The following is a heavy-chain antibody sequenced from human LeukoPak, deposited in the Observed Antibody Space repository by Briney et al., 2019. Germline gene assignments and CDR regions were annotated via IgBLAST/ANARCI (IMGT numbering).Heavy chain of an antibody. CDR2: IIPIFGTA. V-gene: IGHV1-69*06. J-gene: IGHJ4*02. CDR3: ARDQYYGSGSYYNGGDY. Sequence: SVEVSCKASGGTFSSYAISWVRQAPGQGLEWMGGIIPIFGTANYAQKFQGRVTITADKSTSTAYMELSSLRSEDTAVYYCARDQYYGSGSYYNGGDYWGQGTLVTVSS. CDR1: GGTFSSYA. D-gene: IGHD3-10*01.